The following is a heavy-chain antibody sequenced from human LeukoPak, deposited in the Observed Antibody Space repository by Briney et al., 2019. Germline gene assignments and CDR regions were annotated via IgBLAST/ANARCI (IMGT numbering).Heavy chain of an antibody. Sequence: PGGSLRLSCAASGFTFSSYWTHWVRQAPGKGLVWVSRINTDGSSTSYADSVKGRFTISRDNAKNTLYLQMNSLRAEDTAVYYCAREPPVPAAMMASDYWGQGTLVTVSS. J-gene: IGHJ4*02. V-gene: IGHV3-74*01. CDR1: GFTFSSYW. D-gene: IGHD2-2*01. CDR2: INTDGSST. CDR3: AREPPVPAAMMASDY.